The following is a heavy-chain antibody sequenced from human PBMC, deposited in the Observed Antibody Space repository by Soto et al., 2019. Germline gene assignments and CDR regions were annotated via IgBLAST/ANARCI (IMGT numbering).Heavy chain of an antibody. CDR1: GYSFTSYW. D-gene: IGHD4-4*01. CDR2: IYPVDSDT. Sequence: ESMSISYKGSGYSFTSYWIGLVRQMPGKGLEWMGIIYPVDSDTRYSPSFQGQVTISADKSISTAYLQWSSLKASDTAMYYCARQVTTNYYYVMDVWGKGTTVTVSS. V-gene: IGHV5-51*01. CDR3: ARQVTTNYYYVMDV. J-gene: IGHJ6*04.